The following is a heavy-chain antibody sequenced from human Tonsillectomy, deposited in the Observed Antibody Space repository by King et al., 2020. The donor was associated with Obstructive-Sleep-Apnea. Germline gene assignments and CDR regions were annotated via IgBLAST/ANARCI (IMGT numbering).Heavy chain of an antibody. Sequence: VQLVESGGGLVQPGGSLRLSCVASGFTFRNYWMSWVRQAPGKGLEWVANIKQDGGEKYYVDSVKGRFTISRDNAKNSLYLQMNSLRAEDTAVYYCARDPLCSGGNCYLYYFDYWGQGTLVTVSS. J-gene: IGHJ4*02. CDR3: ARDPLCSGGNCYLYYFDY. D-gene: IGHD2-15*01. V-gene: IGHV3-7*05. CDR1: GFTFRNYW. CDR2: IKQDGGEK.